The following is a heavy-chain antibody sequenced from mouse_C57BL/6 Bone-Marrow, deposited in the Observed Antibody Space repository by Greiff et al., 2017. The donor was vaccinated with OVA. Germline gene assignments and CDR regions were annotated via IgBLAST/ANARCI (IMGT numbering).Heavy chain of an antibody. CDR2: IDPENGDT. CDR1: GFNIKDDY. Sequence: DVKLVESGAELVRPGASVKLSCTASGFNIKDDYMHWVKQRPEQGLEWIGWIDPENGDTEYASKFQGKATITADTSSNTAYLQLSSLTSEDTAVYYCTTSYYYGIYAMDYWGQGTSVTVSS. D-gene: IGHD1-1*01. V-gene: IGHV14-4*01. CDR3: TTSYYYGIYAMDY. J-gene: IGHJ4*01.